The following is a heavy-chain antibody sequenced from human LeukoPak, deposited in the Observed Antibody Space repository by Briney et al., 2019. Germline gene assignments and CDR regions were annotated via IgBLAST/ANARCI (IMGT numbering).Heavy chain of an antibody. CDR3: ARTSYGMDV. J-gene: IGHJ6*02. V-gene: IGHV4-34*01. CDR1: GGSFSGYY. Sequence: SETLSLTCAVYGGSFSGYYWSWIRQPPGKGLEWIGEINHSGSTNYNPSLKSRVTISVDTSKDQFSLKLSSVTAADTAVYYCARTSYGMDVWGQGTTVTVSS. CDR2: INHSGST.